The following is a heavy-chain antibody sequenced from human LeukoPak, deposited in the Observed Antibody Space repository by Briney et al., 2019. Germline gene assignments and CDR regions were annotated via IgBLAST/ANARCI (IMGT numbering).Heavy chain of an antibody. V-gene: IGHV1-18*04. CDR2: ISAYNGNT. J-gene: IGHJ4*02. Sequence: GASVKVSCKASGYTFTGYYMHWVRQAPGQGLEWMGWISAYNGNTNYAQKLQGRVTMTTDTSTSTAYMELRSLRSDDTAVYYCAREVQQYYYGSGSPYYFDYWGQGTLVTVSS. CDR1: GYTFTGYY. CDR3: AREVQQYYYGSGSPYYFDY. D-gene: IGHD3-10*01.